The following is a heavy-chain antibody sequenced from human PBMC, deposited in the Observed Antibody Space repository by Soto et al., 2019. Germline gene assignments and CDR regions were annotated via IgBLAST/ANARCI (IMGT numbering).Heavy chain of an antibody. V-gene: IGHV4-31*03. CDR1: GGSINSGGQY. CDR2: IYYIGST. CDR3: AREGFASGTGRFDP. D-gene: IGHD3-10*01. Sequence: QVQLQESGPGLVKASETLSLTCSVTGGSINSGGQYWSWIRQHPGKGLEYIGYIYYIGSTYYNPSLNSRATTSIDPSKNQFSLKLTSVTAADTAVYYCAREGFASGTGRFDPWGQGTLVTVSS. J-gene: IGHJ5*02.